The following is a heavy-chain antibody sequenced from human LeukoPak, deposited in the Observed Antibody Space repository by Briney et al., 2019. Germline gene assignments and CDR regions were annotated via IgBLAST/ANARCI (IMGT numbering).Heavy chain of an antibody. CDR2: ISSSSSYI. CDR1: GFTFSSYG. D-gene: IGHD4-17*01. CDR3: ARDLFPMTTVTTYFDY. J-gene: IGHJ4*02. Sequence: GRSLRLSCAASGFTFSSYGIHWVRQAPGKGLEWVSSISSSSSYIYYADSVKGRFTISRDNAKNSLYLQMNSLRAEDTTVYYCARDLFPMTTVTTYFDYWGQGTLVTVSS. V-gene: IGHV3-21*01.